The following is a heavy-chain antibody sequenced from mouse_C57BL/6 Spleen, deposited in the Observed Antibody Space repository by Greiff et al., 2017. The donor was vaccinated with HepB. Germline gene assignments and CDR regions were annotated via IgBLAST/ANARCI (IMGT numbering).Heavy chain of an antibody. D-gene: IGHD1-1*01. CDR2: IHPNSGST. CDR1: GYTFTSYW. Sequence: VQLQQPGAELVKPGASVKLSCKASGYTFTSYWMHWVKQRPGQGLEWIGMIHPNSGSTNYNEKFKSKATLTVDKSSSTAYMQLSSLTSEDSAVYYCASNGSSWWYFDVWGTGTTVTVSS. V-gene: IGHV1-64*01. J-gene: IGHJ1*03. CDR3: ASNGSSWWYFDV.